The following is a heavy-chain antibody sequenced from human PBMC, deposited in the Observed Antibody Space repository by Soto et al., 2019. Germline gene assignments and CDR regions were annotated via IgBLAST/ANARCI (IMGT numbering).Heavy chain of an antibody. CDR1: GYTFTSYG. V-gene: IGHV1-18*01. D-gene: IGHD3-22*01. J-gene: IGHJ4*02. Sequence: ASVKVSCKASGYTFTSYGISWVRQAPGQGLEWMGLINPNNGNTNYAQKFQGRVTMTRDTSTSTVYMELSSLRSEDTAVYYCTTYYYDSSGYTIFDYWGQGTLVTVSS. CDR3: TTYYYDSSGYTIFDY. CDR2: INPNNGNT.